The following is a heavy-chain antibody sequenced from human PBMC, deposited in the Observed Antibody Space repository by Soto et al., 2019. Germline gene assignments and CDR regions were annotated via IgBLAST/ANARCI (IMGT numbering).Heavy chain of an antibody. CDR2: ISYDGSNK. Sequence: WGSLRLSCAASGFTFSSYGMHWVRQAPGKGLEWVAVISYDGSNKYYADSVKGRFTISRDNSKNTLYLQMNSLRAEDTAVYYCAKSGGYYHNWFDPWGQGTLVTVSS. CDR3: AKSGGYYHNWFDP. D-gene: IGHD3-22*01. J-gene: IGHJ5*02. CDR1: GFTFSSYG. V-gene: IGHV3-30*18.